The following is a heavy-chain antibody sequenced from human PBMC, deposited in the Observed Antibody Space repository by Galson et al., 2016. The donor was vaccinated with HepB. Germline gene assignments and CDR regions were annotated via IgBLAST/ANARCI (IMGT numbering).Heavy chain of an antibody. Sequence: SLRLSCAASGFTLTSYGMHWVRQAPGKGLEWVAVIWFDGSNKYYADSVKGRFTISRDNSKNTLYLQMNSLRAEDTAVYYCTLETRYDAFDIWGQGTLVTVSA. CDR2: IWFDGSNK. D-gene: IGHD3-16*02. CDR1: GFTLTSYG. V-gene: IGHV3-33*01. CDR3: TLETRYDAFDI. J-gene: IGHJ3*02.